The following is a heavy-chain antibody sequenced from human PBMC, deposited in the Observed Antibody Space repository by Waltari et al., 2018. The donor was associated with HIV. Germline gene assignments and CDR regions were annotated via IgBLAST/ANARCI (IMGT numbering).Heavy chain of an antibody. CDR2: VSHRGAT. D-gene: IGHD2-8*01. J-gene: IGHJ3*01. V-gene: IGHV4-34*01. CDR3: GRVDPNDGGTFDV. Sequence: QVRIVQWGAGLLKPSENLSVTCAVSTVRFHDFYWGWMRQAPGKGPEWSGEVSHRGATNYNPSLKSRVSLEVDISMYHFSLKLKSVIDADTATYYCGRVDPNDGGTFDVWSQGSKALVSS. CDR1: TVRFHDFY.